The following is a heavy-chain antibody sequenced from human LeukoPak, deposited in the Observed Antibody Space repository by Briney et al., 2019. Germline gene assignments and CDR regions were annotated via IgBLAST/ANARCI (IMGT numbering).Heavy chain of an antibody. Sequence: GGSLRLSCAASGFSLSTFWMHWVRQAPGKGLAWVSRIDYDGITTTYADSVKGRFTISRDNAKNTLYLQMNSLRAEDTAVYYCARDAYGDYEGAFDIWGQGTMVTVSS. J-gene: IGHJ3*02. V-gene: IGHV3-74*01. CDR1: GFSLSTFW. D-gene: IGHD4-17*01. CDR2: IDYDGITT. CDR3: ARDAYGDYEGAFDI.